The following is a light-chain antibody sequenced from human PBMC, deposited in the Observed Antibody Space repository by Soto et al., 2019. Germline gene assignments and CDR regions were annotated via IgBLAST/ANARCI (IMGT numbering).Light chain of an antibody. CDR2: DAS. Sequence: EIVLTQSPATLCLSPGERATLACRASQSVSSYLAWYQQKPGQAPRLLIYDASRRATGIPDRFSGSGSGTDFTLTISRLEPEDFAVYYCQQYGRSQFTFGPGTKVDIK. V-gene: IGKV3-20*01. CDR1: QSVSSY. CDR3: QQYGRSQFT. J-gene: IGKJ3*01.